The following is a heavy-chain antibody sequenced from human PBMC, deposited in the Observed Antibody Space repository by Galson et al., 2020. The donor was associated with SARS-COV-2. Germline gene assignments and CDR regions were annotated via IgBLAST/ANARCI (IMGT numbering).Heavy chain of an antibody. J-gene: IGHJ5*02. Sequence: ASVQVSCKASGYTFTSYDINWVRPAPGQGLEWMGWMNANSGNTDSAPKFQGRVTMTRDTSTHTAYLELSSLTSEASAIYYCARVLYYFGSCGYFCGLDPWGQGTQVTVSS. V-gene: IGHV1-8*01. D-gene: IGHD3-22*01. CDR2: MNANSGNT. CDR1: GYTFTSYD. CDR3: ARVLYYFGSCGYFCGLDP.